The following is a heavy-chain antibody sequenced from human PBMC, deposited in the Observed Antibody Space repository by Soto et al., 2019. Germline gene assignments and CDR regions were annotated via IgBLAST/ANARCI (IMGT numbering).Heavy chain of an antibody. D-gene: IGHD4-17*01. V-gene: IGHV4-31*03. CDR3: ARDDTTVTTYGAFDY. J-gene: IGHJ4*02. Sequence: PSETLSLTCTMSGGSMSSDGFYWSWIRQHPGKGLEWIGDFYYSGSTSYTPSLKSRVIISVDTSKNQFSLKLSSVTAADTAVYYCARDDTTVTTYGAFDYWGQGTLVTVSS. CDR1: GGSMSSDGFY. CDR2: FYYSGST.